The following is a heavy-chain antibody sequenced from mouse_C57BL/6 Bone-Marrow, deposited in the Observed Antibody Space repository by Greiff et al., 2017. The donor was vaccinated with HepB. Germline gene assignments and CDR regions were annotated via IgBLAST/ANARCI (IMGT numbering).Heavy chain of an antibody. V-gene: IGHV1-78*01. CDR1: GYTFTDHT. CDR2: IYPRDGSN. D-gene: IGHD1-1*01. CDR3: ARSYCYGSRGGYFDV. J-gene: IGHJ1*03. Sequence: VQLQQSDAELVKPGASVKISCKVSGYTFTDHTIHWMKQRPEQGLEWIGYIYPRDGSNKYNEKFKGKATLTADKSSSTAYMQLNILTSEDSAVYFCARSYCYGSRGGYFDVWGTGTTVTVSS.